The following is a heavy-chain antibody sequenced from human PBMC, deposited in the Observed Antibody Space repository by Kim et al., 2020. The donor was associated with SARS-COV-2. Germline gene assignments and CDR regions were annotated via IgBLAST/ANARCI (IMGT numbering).Heavy chain of an antibody. CDR3: ARSPGSYFFDY. V-gene: IGHV4-39*01. Sequence: SETLSLTCTVSGGSISSSSYYWGWIRQPPGKGLEWIGSIYYSGSTYYNPSLKSRVTISVDTSKNQFSLKLSSVTAADTAVYYCARSPGSYFFDYWGQGTL. D-gene: IGHD1-26*01. J-gene: IGHJ4*02. CDR2: IYYSGST. CDR1: GGSISSSSYY.